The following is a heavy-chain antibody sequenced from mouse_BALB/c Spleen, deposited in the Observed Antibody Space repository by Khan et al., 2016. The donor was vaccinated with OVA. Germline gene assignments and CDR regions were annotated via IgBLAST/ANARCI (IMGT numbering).Heavy chain of an antibody. CDR3: ARGRAY. CDR2: ITYSGST. V-gene: IGHV3-2*02. CDR1: GYSITSDYA. J-gene: IGHJ3*01. Sequence: EVQLQESGPGLVKPSQSLSLTCTVSGYSITSDYAWNWIRQFPGNKLEWMGYITYSGSTSYTPSLKSRISITRDPSKNRFFLQLKSVTTEDTATYYCARGRAYWGQGTLVTVSA. D-gene: IGHD3-3*01.